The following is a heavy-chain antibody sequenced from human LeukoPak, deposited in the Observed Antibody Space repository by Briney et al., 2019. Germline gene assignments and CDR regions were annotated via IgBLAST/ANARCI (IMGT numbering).Heavy chain of an antibody. CDR3: AREGVIKSFDY. Sequence: ASVKVSCKASGYTFTGCYMHWVRQAPGQGLEWMGWINPNSGDTNYAQKFQGRVTMTRDTSISTAYMDLSRLRSDDTAVYYCAREGVIKSFDYWGQGTLVTVSS. D-gene: IGHD3-3*01. CDR1: GYTFTGCY. J-gene: IGHJ4*02. V-gene: IGHV1-2*02. CDR2: INPNSGDT.